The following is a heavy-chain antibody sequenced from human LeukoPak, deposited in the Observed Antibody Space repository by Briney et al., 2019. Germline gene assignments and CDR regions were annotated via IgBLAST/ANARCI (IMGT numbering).Heavy chain of an antibody. CDR3: AREGKPSAITMVRGVINGYYYYYMDV. CDR1: GYTFTSYY. CDR2: INPRGGST. D-gene: IGHD3-10*01. Sequence: GASVKVSCKASGYTFTSYYMHWVRQAPGQGLEWMGIINPRGGSTSYAQKFQGRVTMTRDTSTSTVYMELSSLRSEDTAVYYCAREGKPSAITMVRGVINGYYYYYMDVWGKGTTVTISS. J-gene: IGHJ6*03. V-gene: IGHV1-46*01.